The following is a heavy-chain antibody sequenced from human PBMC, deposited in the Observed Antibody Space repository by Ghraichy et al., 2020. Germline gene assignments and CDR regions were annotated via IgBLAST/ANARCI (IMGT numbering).Heavy chain of an antibody. CDR3: ARRTGRGLNWGYFDY. V-gene: IGHV7-4-1*02. Sequence: ASVKVSCKASGYTFTNYAMNWVRQAPGQGLEWMGWINTNTGNPTYAQDFTGRFVFSLGTSVSTAYLQISSLKAEDTAVYYCARRTGRGLNWGYFDYWGQGTLVTVSS. CDR2: INTNTGNP. J-gene: IGHJ4*02. D-gene: IGHD7-27*01. CDR1: GYTFTNYA.